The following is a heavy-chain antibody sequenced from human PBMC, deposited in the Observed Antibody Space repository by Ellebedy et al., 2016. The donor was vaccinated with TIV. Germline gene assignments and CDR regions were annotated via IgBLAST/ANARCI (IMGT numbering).Heavy chain of an antibody. CDR1: GFTFSSYA. CDR3: ARDLVYSSSSETPFEY. Sequence: GGSLRLSXAASGFTFSSYAMHWVRQAPGKGLEWVAVISYDGSNKYYADSVKGRFTISRDNSKNTLYLQMNSLRAEDTAVYYCARDLVYSSSSETPFEYWGQGTLVTVSS. CDR2: ISYDGSNK. D-gene: IGHD6-6*01. J-gene: IGHJ4*02. V-gene: IGHV3-30-3*01.